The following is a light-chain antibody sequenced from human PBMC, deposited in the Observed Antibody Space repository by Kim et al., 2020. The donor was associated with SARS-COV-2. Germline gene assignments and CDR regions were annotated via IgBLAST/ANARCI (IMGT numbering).Light chain of an antibody. CDR2: AAS. V-gene: IGKV1-39*01. J-gene: IGKJ2*01. Sequence: DIQMTQFPSSLSASVGDRVTITCRTSQSINSYLTWYQQTPGKAPKLLLYAASSLRSGVPARFSGSGSGTDFTLTISSLQPEDFATYYCQQSFSPPYTFGQGTKLEI. CDR3: QQSFSPPYT. CDR1: QSINSY.